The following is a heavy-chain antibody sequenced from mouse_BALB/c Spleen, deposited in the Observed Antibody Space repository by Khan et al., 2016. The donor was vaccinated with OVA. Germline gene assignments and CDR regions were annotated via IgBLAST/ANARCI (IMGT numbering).Heavy chain of an antibody. J-gene: IGHJ3*01. V-gene: IGHV5-9-3*01. CDR1: GFTFSSYA. CDR3: ARHNFGPFAY. D-gene: IGHD1-3*01. CDR2: INSDGTYT. Sequence: EVELVESGGGLVKPGGSLKLSCAASGFTFSSYAMSWVRQTPEKRLEWVATINSDGTYTYYPDSVKGRFTISRENAKNTLYLQMSSLRSEDTAMYYCARHNFGPFAYWGQGTLVTVSA.